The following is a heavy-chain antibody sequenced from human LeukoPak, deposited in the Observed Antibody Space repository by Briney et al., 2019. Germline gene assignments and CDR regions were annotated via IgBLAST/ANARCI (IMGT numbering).Heavy chain of an antibody. Sequence: PGGSLRLSCAASGFTFSSYSMNWVRQAPGKGLEWVSYISSSSSTIYYADSVKGRFTISRDNAKNSLYLQMNSLRAEDTAVYYCAREYYDSSGYPFDYWGQGTLVTVSS. D-gene: IGHD3-22*01. CDR2: ISSSSSTI. V-gene: IGHV3-48*01. CDR3: AREYYDSSGYPFDY. J-gene: IGHJ4*02. CDR1: GFTFSSYS.